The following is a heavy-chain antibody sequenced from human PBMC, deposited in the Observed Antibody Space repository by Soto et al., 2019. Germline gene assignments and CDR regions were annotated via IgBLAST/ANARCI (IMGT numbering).Heavy chain of an antibody. Sequence: GGSLRLSCAASGFTFSSYWMSWVRQAPGKVLEWVANIKQDGSEKYYVDSVKGRFTISRDNAKNSLYLQMNSLRAEDTAVYYCARDLHDSSGFDAFDIWGQGTMVTVSS. D-gene: IGHD3-22*01. CDR1: GFTFSSYW. V-gene: IGHV3-7*01. CDR2: IKQDGSEK. J-gene: IGHJ3*02. CDR3: ARDLHDSSGFDAFDI.